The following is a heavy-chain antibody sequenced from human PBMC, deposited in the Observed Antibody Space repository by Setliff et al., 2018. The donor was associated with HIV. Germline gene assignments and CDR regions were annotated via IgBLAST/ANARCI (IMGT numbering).Heavy chain of an antibody. D-gene: IGHD3-22*01. Sequence: ASVKVSCKASGYTFTGYCMHWVRQAPGQGLEWMGWINPSNGGTNYAQKFQGRVTMTRDTSTDTAYMELSSLRSDDTAVYYCARDYYDSSGYIFFPGLPDYWGQGTLVTVSS. V-gene: IGHV1-2*02. CDR1: GYTFTGYC. CDR2: INPSNGGT. J-gene: IGHJ4*02. CDR3: ARDYYDSSGYIFFPGLPDY.